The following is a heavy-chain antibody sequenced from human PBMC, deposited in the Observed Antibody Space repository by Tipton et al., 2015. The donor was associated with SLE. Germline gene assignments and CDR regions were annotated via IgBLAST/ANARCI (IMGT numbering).Heavy chain of an antibody. CDR1: GFTFSSYA. D-gene: IGHD6-19*01. CDR3: ARGGYSSGWYDY. V-gene: IGHV3-64D*08. CDR2: ISSNGGST. J-gene: IGHJ4*02. Sequence: GSLRLSCSASGFTFSSYAMHWVRQAPGKGLEYVSAISSNGGSTYYADSVKGRFTISRDNSKNTLYLQMSSLRAEDTAVYYCARGGYSSGWYDYWGQGTLVTVSS.